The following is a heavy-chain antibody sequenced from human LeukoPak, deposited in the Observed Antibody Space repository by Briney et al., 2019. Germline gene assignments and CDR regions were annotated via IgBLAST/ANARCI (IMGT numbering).Heavy chain of an antibody. CDR3: ARGAATATVYWYFDL. V-gene: IGHV4-34*01. J-gene: IGHJ2*01. CDR2: IDHSGST. D-gene: IGHD2-15*01. CDR1: GVSFSGYY. Sequence: PSETLSLTCAVYGVSFSGYYWSWIRQPPGKGLEWIGEIDHSGSTNYNPSLKSRVTISVDTSKNQFSLKLSSVTAADTTVYYCARGAATATVYWYFDLWGRGTLVTVSS.